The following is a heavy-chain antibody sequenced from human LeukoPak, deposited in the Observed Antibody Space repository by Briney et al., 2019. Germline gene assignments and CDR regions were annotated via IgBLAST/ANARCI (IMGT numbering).Heavy chain of an antibody. D-gene: IGHD2-2*02. CDR2: ISAYNGNT. CDR3: ASSTSCYNCAFDI. J-gene: IGHJ3*02. Sequence: ASVKVSCRASGYTFTSYGISWVRQAPGQGLEWMGWISAYNGNTNYAQKLQGRVTMTTDTSTSTAYMELRSLRSDDTAVYYCASSTSCYNCAFDIWGQGTMVTVSS. CDR1: GYTFTSYG. V-gene: IGHV1-18*01.